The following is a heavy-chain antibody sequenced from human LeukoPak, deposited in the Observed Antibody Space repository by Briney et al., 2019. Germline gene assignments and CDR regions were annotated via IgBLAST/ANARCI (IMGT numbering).Heavy chain of an antibody. CDR2: LRGNDAT. CDR1: GFTFSSYA. CDR3: EKASWVSTADAVL. Sequence: GGSLRLSCAALGFTFSSYAMSWVREAQAGGLEWVSSLRGNDATFYADSVKGRFTLSRDDSRNTVYLQLNNLRVEDTAVYYCEKASWVSTADAVLWGQGTVVTVSS. J-gene: IGHJ4*02. D-gene: IGHD3-16*01. V-gene: IGHV3-23*01.